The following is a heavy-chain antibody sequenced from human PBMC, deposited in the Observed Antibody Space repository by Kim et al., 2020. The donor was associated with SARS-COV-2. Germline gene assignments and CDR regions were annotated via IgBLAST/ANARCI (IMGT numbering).Heavy chain of an antibody. Sequence: EAAVKGRVTISRDNTKTAQYLQMSSLRAEDTAVYYCASRFCDYGDYSSGYWGQGTLVTLSS. CDR3: ASRFCDYGDYSSGY. J-gene: IGHJ4*02. D-gene: IGHD4-17*01. V-gene: IGHV3-23*01.